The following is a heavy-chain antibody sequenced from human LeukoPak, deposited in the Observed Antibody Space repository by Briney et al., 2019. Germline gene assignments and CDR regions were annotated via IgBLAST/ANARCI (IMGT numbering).Heavy chain of an antibody. J-gene: IGHJ6*02. Sequence: PGGSLRLSCAGSGFTFSDFWMTWVRQTPGKGLVWVSRINSDGSTTNYADSVKGRFTISRDNAKNTLFLQMNSLRAEDTAVYYCASLQNVPSYYYYYVMDVWGQGTTVIVSS. D-gene: IGHD2/OR15-2a*01. CDR3: ASLQNVPSYYYYYVMDV. CDR1: GFTFSDFW. V-gene: IGHV3-74*01. CDR2: INSDGSTT.